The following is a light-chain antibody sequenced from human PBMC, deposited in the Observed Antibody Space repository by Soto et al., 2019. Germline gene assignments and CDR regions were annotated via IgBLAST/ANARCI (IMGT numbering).Light chain of an antibody. CDR1: SSDVGGDNS. V-gene: IGLV2-8*01. J-gene: IGLJ2*01. CDR3: SSYGGSNNLV. CDR2: EVN. Sequence: QSALTQPPSASGSPGQSVTISCTGTSSDVGGDNSVSWYQQHPGKAPKLMIYEVNKRPSGVPDRFSGSKSGNTASLTVSGFQVEDEADYYCSSYGGSNNLVFGGGTKLTVL.